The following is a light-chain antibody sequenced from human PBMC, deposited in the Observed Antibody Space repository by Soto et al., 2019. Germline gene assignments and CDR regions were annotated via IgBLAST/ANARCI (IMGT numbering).Light chain of an antibody. Sequence: EIVLTQSPATLSLSPGERATLSCRASQSVSSYLAWYQQKPGQAPRLLIYGASNRATGIPARFSGSGSGTDFTTTISSLEPEDFAVSYCQQSSNWSRSFGQGTEREIK. CDR1: QSVSSY. J-gene: IGKJ2*01. V-gene: IGKV3-11*01. CDR3: QQSSNWSRS. CDR2: GAS.